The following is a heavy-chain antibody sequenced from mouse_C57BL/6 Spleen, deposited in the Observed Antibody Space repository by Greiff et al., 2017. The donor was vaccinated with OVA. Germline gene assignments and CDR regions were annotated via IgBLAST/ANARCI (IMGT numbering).Heavy chain of an antibody. V-gene: IGHV1-15*01. D-gene: IGHD2-3*01. Sequence: QVHVKQSGAELVRPGASVTLSCKASGYTFTDYEMHWVKQTPVHGLEWIGAIDPETGGTAYNQKFKGKAILTADKSSSTAYMELRSLTSEDSAVYYCTRYDAHAMDYWGQGTSVTVSS. CDR2: IDPETGGT. CDR3: TRYDAHAMDY. CDR1: GYTFTDYE. J-gene: IGHJ4*01.